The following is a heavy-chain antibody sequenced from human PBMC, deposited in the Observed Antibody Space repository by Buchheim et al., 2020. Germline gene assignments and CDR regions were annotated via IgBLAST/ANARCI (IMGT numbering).Heavy chain of an antibody. J-gene: IGHJ6*02. CDR3: ARNYQYYYYGMDV. V-gene: IGHV3-30*01. Sequence: QVQLVESGGGVVQPGRSLRLSCAASGFTFSSYAMHWVRQAPGKGLEWVAVISYDGSNKYYADSVKGRFTISRDNSKNTLHLQMNSLRAKDTAVYYCARNYQYYYYGMDVWGQGTT. D-gene: IGHD3-10*01. CDR2: ISYDGSNK. CDR1: GFTFSSYA.